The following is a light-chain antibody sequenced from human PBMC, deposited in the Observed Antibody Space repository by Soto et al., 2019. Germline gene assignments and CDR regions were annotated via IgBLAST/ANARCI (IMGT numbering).Light chain of an antibody. J-gene: IGKJ2*01. CDR2: DAS. CDR1: QSVSSN. Sequence: EIVLTQSPATLSLSPGERATLSCRASQSVSSNLAWYQQKPGQAPRLLIYDASNRATGIPARFSGSGSGTDFTLTISSLEPEDLAVYYCLQRYNWPHTFGQGTKLEIK. V-gene: IGKV3-11*01. CDR3: LQRYNWPHT.